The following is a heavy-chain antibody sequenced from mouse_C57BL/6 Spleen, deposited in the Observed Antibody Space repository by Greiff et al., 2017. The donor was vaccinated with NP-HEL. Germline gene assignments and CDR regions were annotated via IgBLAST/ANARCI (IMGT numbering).Heavy chain of an antibody. CDR1: GYSFTGYY. CDR2: INPSTGGT. Sequence: EVQLQQSGPELVKPGASVKISCKASGYSFTGYYMNWVKQSPEKSLEWIGEINPSTGGTTYNQKFKAKATLTVDKSSSTAYMQLKSLTSEDSAVYYCARDFGYYSYYAMDYWGQGTSVTVSS. J-gene: IGHJ4*01. CDR3: ARDFGYYSYYAMDY. V-gene: IGHV1-42*01. D-gene: IGHD2-3*01.